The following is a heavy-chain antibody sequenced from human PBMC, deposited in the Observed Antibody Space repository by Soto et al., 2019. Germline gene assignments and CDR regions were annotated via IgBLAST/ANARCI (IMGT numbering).Heavy chain of an antibody. CDR2: IYYSGST. V-gene: IGHV4-39*01. CDR3: ARLVMTTVTNMSPEDYDY. CDR1: GGSISSSSYY. Sequence: SETLSLTCTVSGGSISSSSYYWGWIRQPPGKGLEWIGSIYYSGSTYYNPSLKSRVTISVDTSKNQFSLKLSSVTAADTAVYYCARLVMTTVTNMSPEDYDYWGQGTLVTVSS. J-gene: IGHJ4*02. D-gene: IGHD4-17*01.